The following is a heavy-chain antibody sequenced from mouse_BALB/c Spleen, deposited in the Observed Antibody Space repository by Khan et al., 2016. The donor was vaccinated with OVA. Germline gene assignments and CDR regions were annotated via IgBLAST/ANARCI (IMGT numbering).Heavy chain of an antibody. Sequence: EVQLLETGGGLVQPGGSRGLSCEVSGFTFSGFWMSWVRQTPGKTLEWIGDINSDGSAINYAPSIKDRFTIFRDNDKSTLYLQMTSLRSEDTATDCCMRYGGCYFDYWGQGTTLTVSS. CDR3: MRYGGCYFDY. V-gene: IGHV11-2*02. CDR2: INSDGSAI. J-gene: IGHJ2*01. CDR1: GFTFSGFW.